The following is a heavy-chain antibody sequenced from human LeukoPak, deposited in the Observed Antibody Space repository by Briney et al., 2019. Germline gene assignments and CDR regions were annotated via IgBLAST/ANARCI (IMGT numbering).Heavy chain of an antibody. V-gene: IGHV4-61*01. J-gene: IGHJ5*02. CDR3: ARYKFHNYFDP. CDR1: GDSVSSSPYY. D-gene: IGHD5-24*01. CDR2: TFSTST. Sequence: SETLSLTCSVSGDSVSSSPYYWGWIRQPPGKGLERIGNTFSTSTLYNASLRSRVTILVDTSKNQFSLKLTSATAADTAIYYCARYKFHNYFDPWGQGTLVVVSS.